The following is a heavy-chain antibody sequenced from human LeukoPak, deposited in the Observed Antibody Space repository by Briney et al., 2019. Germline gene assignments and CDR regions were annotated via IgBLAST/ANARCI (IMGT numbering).Heavy chain of an antibody. J-gene: IGHJ4*02. V-gene: IGHV4-59*08. CDR1: GGSISGYH. Sequence: RASETLSLTCNVSGGSISGYHWSWIRQPPGKGLEWLGYIYYSGSSNYNPSLKSRVTISADTSKNQFSLKLSSATAADTAVYYCASGGGSSGWQFDHWGQGTLVTVSS. CDR3: ASGGGSSGWQFDH. CDR2: IYYSGSS. D-gene: IGHD6-19*01.